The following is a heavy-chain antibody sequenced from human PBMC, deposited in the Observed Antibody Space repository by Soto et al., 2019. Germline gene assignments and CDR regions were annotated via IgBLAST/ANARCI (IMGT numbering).Heavy chain of an antibody. V-gene: IGHV3-7*05. J-gene: IGHJ4*02. CDR3: TRVIPSPVRANSFDY. CDR1: GFTFSNYW. Sequence: EVELVESGGGLVQPGGSLRLSCVASGFTFSNYWMTWVRQAPGKGPEWVANIKHDGSERYHVGSVKGRFTISRDNAKNSVSLQMSSLRAEHTAVYYCTRVIPSPVRANSFDYWGQGSLITVSS. CDR2: IKHDGSER. D-gene: IGHD5-12*01.